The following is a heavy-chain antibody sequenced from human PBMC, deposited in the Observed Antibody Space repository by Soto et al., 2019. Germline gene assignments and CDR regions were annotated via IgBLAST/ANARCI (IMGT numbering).Heavy chain of an antibody. D-gene: IGHD2-15*01. CDR3: ARSEEDSDYYYYGMDV. CDR1: GDTVSSNSVA. Sequence: WQTLSLTCVGSGDTVSSNSVAWNWVRQSPSRGLEWLGRTYYRSRWYSDYAVSVRSRIDTNADTSKNQVSLQLNSVTPEDTAVYYCARSEEDSDYYYYGMDVWGQGTTVTVSS. J-gene: IGHJ6*02. CDR2: TYYRSRWYS. V-gene: IGHV6-1*01.